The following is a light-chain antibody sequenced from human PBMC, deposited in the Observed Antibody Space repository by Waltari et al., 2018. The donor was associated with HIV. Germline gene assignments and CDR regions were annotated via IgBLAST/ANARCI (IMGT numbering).Light chain of an antibody. CDR2: AAS. CDR1: QSFSSY. Sequence: DIQMTQSPSSLSASVGDRVTIPCRASQSFSSYLNWYQQKPGKAPKLLIYAASSLQSGVPSRFSGSGSWTDFTLTISSLQPEDFATYYCQQSYSTPCTFGQGTKLEIK. V-gene: IGKV1-39*01. CDR3: QQSYSTPCT. J-gene: IGKJ2*02.